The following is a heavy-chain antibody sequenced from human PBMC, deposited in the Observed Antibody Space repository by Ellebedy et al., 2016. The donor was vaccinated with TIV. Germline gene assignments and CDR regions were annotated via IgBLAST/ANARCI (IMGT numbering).Heavy chain of an antibody. Sequence: ASVKVSCKTSGYNFTNYGISWVRQAPGQGLEWVARINTYNGDINYAQKFKGRVTMTTDTSTGTAYMELRSLKPDDTAVYYCARYYYDYGGTSPNWGQGTLVTVSS. CDR1: GYNFTNYG. CDR2: INTYNGDI. D-gene: IGHD3-16*01. J-gene: IGHJ4*02. V-gene: IGHV1-18*01. CDR3: ARYYYDYGGTSPN.